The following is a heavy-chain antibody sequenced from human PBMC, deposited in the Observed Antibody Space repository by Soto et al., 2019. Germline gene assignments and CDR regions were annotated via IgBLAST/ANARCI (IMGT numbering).Heavy chain of an antibody. J-gene: IGHJ3*02. D-gene: IGHD3-22*01. CDR3: ARDRYYYDSSGYYADAFDI. CDR1: GGTFSSYA. V-gene: IGHV1-69*13. CDR2: IIPIFGTA. Sequence: SVKVSCKASGGTFSSYAISWVRQAPGQGLEWMGGIIPIFGTANYAQKFQGRVTITADESTSTAYMELSSLRSEDTGVYYCARDRYYYDSSGYYADAFDIWGQGTMVTVSS.